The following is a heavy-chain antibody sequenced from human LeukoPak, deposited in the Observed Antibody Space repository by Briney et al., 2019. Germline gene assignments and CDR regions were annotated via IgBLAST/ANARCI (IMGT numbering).Heavy chain of an antibody. CDR2: ISSSSSYI. CDR3: ARDSIRERLTGTYNWFDP. CDR1: GFTFSSYS. J-gene: IGHJ5*02. V-gene: IGHV3-21*01. Sequence: GRSLRLSCAASGFTFSSYSMNWVRQAPGKGLEWVSSISSSSSYIYYADSVKGRFTISRDNAKNSLYLQMNSLRAEDTAVYYCARDSIRERLTGTYNWFDPWGQGTLVTVSS. D-gene: IGHD1-20*01.